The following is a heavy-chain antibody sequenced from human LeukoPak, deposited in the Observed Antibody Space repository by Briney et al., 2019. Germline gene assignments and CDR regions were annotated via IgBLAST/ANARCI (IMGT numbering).Heavy chain of an antibody. CDR2: FYSSGST. D-gene: IGHD3-22*01. CDR1: GGSISSFY. Sequence: SETLSPTCAVSGGSISSFYWSWIRQPPGKGLEWIGYFYSSGSTHYNPSLKSRVTISVDTSKNQFSLKLSSVTAADTAVYYCARTAYYESSGYFEYWGQGTLVTVSS. CDR3: ARTAYYESSGYFEY. J-gene: IGHJ4*02. V-gene: IGHV4-59*01.